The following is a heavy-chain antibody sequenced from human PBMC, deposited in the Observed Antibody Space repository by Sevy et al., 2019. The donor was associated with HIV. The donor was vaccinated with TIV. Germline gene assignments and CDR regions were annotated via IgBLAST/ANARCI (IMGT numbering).Heavy chain of an antibody. CDR1: GFIFSSYW. V-gene: IGHV3-7*01. CDR3: ARGGCSSTRCYQVGDLFDP. J-gene: IGHJ5*02. D-gene: IGHD2-2*01. CDR2: INQDGSEK. Sequence: GGSLRLSCAASGFIFSSYWMSWVRQAPGKGLEWVANINQDGSEKQYVDSVKGRFSISRDNAKNSLYLQMNSLRAEDTAVYYCARGGCSSTRCYQVGDLFDPWGQGTLVTVSS.